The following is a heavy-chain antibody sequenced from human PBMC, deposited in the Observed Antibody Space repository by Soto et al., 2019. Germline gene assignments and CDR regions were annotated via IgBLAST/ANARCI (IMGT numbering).Heavy chain of an antibody. Sequence: QVQLVQSGAEVKKPGSSVKVSCKASGGTFSSYAISWVRQAPGQGLEWMGGIIPIFGTANYAQQFQGRVTITADESTSTAYMELSSLGSEDSAVYYCARDARRGDYYDSSGYPSDGTWFDPWGQGTLVTVSS. CDR3: ARDARRGDYYDSSGYPSDGTWFDP. J-gene: IGHJ5*02. D-gene: IGHD3-22*01. CDR1: GGTFSSYA. V-gene: IGHV1-69*01. CDR2: IIPIFGTA.